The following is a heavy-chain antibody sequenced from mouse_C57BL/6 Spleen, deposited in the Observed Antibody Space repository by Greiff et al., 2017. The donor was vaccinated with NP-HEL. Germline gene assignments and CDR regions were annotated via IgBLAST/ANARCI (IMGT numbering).Heavy chain of an antibody. CDR3: ATYDGYYF. V-gene: IGHV1-50*01. CDR2: IDPSDSYT. D-gene: IGHD2-3*01. CDR1: GYTFTSYW. Sequence: VQLQQPGAELVKPGASVKLSCKASGYTFTSYWMQWVKQRPGQGLEWIGEIDPSDSYTNYNQKFKGKATLTVDTSSSTAYMQLSSLTSEDSAVYYCATYDGYYFWGQGTLVTVSA. J-gene: IGHJ3*01.